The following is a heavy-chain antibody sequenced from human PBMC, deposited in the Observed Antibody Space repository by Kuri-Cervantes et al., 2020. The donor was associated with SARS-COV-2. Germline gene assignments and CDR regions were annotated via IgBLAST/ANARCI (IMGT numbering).Heavy chain of an antibody. J-gene: IGHJ4*02. CDR3: ARGEWDVVLD. CDR1: GGSFSGYY. D-gene: IGHD1-26*01. V-gene: IGHV4-34*01. CDR2: INHSGST. Sequence: GSLRLSCAVYGGSFSGYYWSWIRQSPGKGLEWIGEINHSGSTNYNPPLKSRVTISLETSKNQFSLNLSSVTAAGTAVYYCARGEWDVVLDWGQGTLVTVSS.